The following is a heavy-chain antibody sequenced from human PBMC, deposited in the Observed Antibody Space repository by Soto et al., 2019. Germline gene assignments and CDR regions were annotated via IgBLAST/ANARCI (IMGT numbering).Heavy chain of an antibody. J-gene: IGHJ6*02. CDR2: ISAYNGNT. Sequence: GSSVKVSCKASGYTFTSYGISWVRQAPGQGLEWMGWISAYNGNTNYAQKLQGRVTMTTDTSTSTAYMELRSLRSDDTAVYYCAREQKTYYDFWSGYSQDYYGMDVWGQGTTVTVS. CDR3: AREQKTYYDFWSGYSQDYYGMDV. V-gene: IGHV1-18*01. D-gene: IGHD3-3*01. CDR1: GYTFTSYG.